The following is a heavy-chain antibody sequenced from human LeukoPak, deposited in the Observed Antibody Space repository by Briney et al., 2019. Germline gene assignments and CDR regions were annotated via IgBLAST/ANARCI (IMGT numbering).Heavy chain of an antibody. D-gene: IGHD6-6*01. CDR1: GYTFTSYA. CDR2: IIPIFGTA. J-gene: IGHJ4*02. CDR3: ARAGWGIAARPPDY. V-gene: IGHV1-69*05. Sequence: GASVKVSCKASGYTFTSYAISWVRQAPGQGLEWMGGIIPIFGTANYAQKFQGRVTITTDESTSTAYMELSSLRSEDTAVYYCARAGWGIAARPPDYWGQGTLVTVSS.